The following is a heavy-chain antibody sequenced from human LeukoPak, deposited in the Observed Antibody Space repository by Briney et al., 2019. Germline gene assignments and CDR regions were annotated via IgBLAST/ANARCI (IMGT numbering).Heavy chain of an antibody. V-gene: IGHV3-33*01. CDR2: IWYDGSNK. CDR1: GFTFSGYG. Sequence: PGGSLRLSCAASGFTFSGYGMHWVRQAPGKGLESVAVIWYDGSNKYCADSVKGRFTISRDNSKNTLYLQMNSLRAEDTAVYYCARDREVPFDYWGQGTLVTVSS. J-gene: IGHJ4*02. CDR3: ARDREVPFDY. D-gene: IGHD5-24*01.